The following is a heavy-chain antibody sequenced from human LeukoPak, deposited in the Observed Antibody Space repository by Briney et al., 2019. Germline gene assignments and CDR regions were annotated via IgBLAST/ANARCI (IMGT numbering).Heavy chain of an antibody. D-gene: IGHD1-26*01. CDR2: IYSGGST. CDR3: ARGGSYLSAFDI. Sequence: GGSLRLSCAASGFTVSSNYMSWVRQAPGKGLEWVSIIYSGGSTFYADSVKGRFTIYRDNSKNTLYLQMNSLRAEDTAVYYCARGGSYLSAFDIWGQGTMVTVSS. J-gene: IGHJ3*02. V-gene: IGHV3-53*01. CDR1: GFTVSSNY.